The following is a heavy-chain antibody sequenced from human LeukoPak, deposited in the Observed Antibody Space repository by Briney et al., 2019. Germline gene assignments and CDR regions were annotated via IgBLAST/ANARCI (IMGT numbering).Heavy chain of an antibody. J-gene: IGHJ4*02. CDR3: ARGDDMEGYYFDY. CDR1: GFTFSDYG. CDR2: VSISSTISSTTTK. D-gene: IGHD3-16*01. Sequence: PGGSLRLSCAASGFTFSDYGMNWVRQAPGKGLEWLAYVSISSTISSTTTKHYADSVKGRFTISRDNAKNSLYLQMNSLRAEDTAVYYCARGDDMEGYYFDYWGQGTLVTVSS. V-gene: IGHV3-48*04.